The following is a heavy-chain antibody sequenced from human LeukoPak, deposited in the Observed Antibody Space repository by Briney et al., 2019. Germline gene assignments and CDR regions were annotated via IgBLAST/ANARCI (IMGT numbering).Heavy chain of an antibody. V-gene: IGHV3-23*01. Sequence: PGGSLRLSCAASGFTFSSYAMSWVRQAPGKGLEWVSAIRGSGGSTYYADSVKGRFTISRDNSKNTLYLQMNSLRAEDTAVYYCAKGPVDTAMDYYYYGMDVWGQGTTVTVSS. CDR2: IRGSGGST. CDR3: AKGPVDTAMDYYYYGMDV. D-gene: IGHD5-18*01. J-gene: IGHJ6*02. CDR1: GFTFSSYA.